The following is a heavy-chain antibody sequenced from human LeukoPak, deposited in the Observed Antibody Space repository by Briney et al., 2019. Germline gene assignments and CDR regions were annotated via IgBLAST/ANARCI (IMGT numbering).Heavy chain of an antibody. D-gene: IGHD2-2*02. V-gene: IGHV1-2*02. CDR3: ASNIVVVPAAIPPDHYYYYMDV. CDR2: INTNSGAT. Sequence: ASVKVSCKASGYTFTGYYVHWVRQAPGQGLEWMGWINTNSGATNYAQNFQGRVTMTRDTSISTAYMELSSLRSEDTAVYYCASNIVVVPAAIPPDHYYYYMDVWGKGTTVTVSS. CDR1: GYTFTGYY. J-gene: IGHJ6*03.